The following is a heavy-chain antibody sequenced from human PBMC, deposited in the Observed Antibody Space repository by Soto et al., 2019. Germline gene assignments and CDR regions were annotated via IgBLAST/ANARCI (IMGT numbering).Heavy chain of an antibody. J-gene: IGHJ4*02. CDR2: ISAGGST. CDR1: GFTFIDYA. D-gene: IGHD2-2*02. V-gene: IGHV3-23*01. CDR3: ANVPIWCSSTSCYTEGFDY. Sequence: PGGSLRLSCTASGFTFIDYAMSWVRQPPGKGLEWVSVISAGGSTYYADSVKGRFTVSRANSKNTLYLQMNSLRAEDTAVYYCANVPIWCSSTSCYTEGFDYWGQGTLVTVSS.